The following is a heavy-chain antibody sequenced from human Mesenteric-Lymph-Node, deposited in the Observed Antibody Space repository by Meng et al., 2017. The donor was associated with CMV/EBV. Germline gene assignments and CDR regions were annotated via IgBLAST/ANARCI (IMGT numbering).Heavy chain of an antibody. V-gene: IGHV4-34*01. J-gene: IGHJ5*02. CDR1: GGSLSGYY. CDR2: INHSGST. Sequence: QVQLQQWGAGRLKPSETLSLTCAVYGGSLSGYYWSWIRQPPGKGLEWIGEINHSGSTNYNPSLKSRVTISVDTSKNQFSLKLSSVTAADTAVYYCARGIRWFDPWGQGTLVTVSS. CDR3: ARGIRWFDP.